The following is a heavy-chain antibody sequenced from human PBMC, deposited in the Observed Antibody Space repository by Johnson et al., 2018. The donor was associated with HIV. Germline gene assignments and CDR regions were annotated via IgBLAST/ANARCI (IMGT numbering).Heavy chain of an antibody. CDR3: AKDLGESETEE. Sequence: VQVVESGGGVVQPGRSLRLSCAASGFTFSSYGMHWVRQAPGKGLEWVAVIWYDGSNKYYADSVKGRFTISRDNSKNTLSLQMNSLRVEDTALYYCAKDLGESETEEWGLGTLVTVSS. J-gene: IGHJ3*01. D-gene: IGHD1-26*01. CDR2: IWYDGSNK. CDR1: GFTFSSYG. V-gene: IGHV3-30*18.